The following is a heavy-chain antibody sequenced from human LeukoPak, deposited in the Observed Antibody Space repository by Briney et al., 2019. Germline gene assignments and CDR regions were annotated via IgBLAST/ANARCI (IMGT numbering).Heavy chain of an antibody. CDR2: ISSSGSTI. D-gene: IGHD2-15*01. CDR1: GFTFSSYS. V-gene: IGHV3-48*04. Sequence: GGSLRLSCAASGFTFSSYSMNWVRQAPGKGLEWVSYISSSGSTIYYADSVKGRFTISRDNAKNSLYLQMNSLRAEDTAVYYCAKWSELPYFDYWGQGAPVTVSS. J-gene: IGHJ4*02. CDR3: AKWSELPYFDY.